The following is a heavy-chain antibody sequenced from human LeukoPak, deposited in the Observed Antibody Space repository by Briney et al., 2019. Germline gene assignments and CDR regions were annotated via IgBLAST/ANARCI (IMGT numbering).Heavy chain of an antibody. J-gene: IGHJ4*02. V-gene: IGHV3-7*01. CDR1: GFTFSRYW. D-gene: IGHD3-10*01. CDR3: ARDPFKLWFGDPA. CDR2: IKQDGSEK. Sequence: PGGSLRLSCAASGFTFSRYWMSWVRQAPGKGLEGVANIKQDGSEKYYVDSVKGRFTISRDNAKNSLYLQMNSLRAEDTAVYYCARDPFKLWFGDPARGQGTLVTVSS.